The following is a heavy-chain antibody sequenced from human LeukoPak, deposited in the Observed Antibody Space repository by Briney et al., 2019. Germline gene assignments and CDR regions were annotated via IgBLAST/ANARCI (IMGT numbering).Heavy chain of an antibody. J-gene: IGHJ4*02. CDR2: IYYSGST. V-gene: IGHV4-59*01. CDR1: GGSISSYY. D-gene: IGHD4-23*01. Sequence: TSSETLSLTCTVSGGSISSYYWSWIRQPPGKGLEWIGYIYYSGSTNYNPSLKSRVTISVDTSKNQFSLKLSSVTAADTAVYYCARVRWGPYYFDYWGQGTLVTVSS. CDR3: ARVRWGPYYFDY.